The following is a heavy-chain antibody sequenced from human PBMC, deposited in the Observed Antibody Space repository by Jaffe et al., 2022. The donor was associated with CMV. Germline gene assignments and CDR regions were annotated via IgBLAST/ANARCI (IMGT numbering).Heavy chain of an antibody. CDR3: AREGGLERPYFDY. V-gene: IGHV3-53*01. CDR2: IYSGGST. J-gene: IGHJ4*02. CDR1: GFTVSSNY. D-gene: IGHD1-1*01. Sequence: EVQLVESGGGLIQPGGSLRLSCAASGFTVSSNYMSWVRQAPGKGLEWVSVIYSGGSTYYADSVKGRFTISRDNSKNTLYLQMNSLRAEDTAVYYCAREGGLERPYFDYWGQGTLVTVSS.